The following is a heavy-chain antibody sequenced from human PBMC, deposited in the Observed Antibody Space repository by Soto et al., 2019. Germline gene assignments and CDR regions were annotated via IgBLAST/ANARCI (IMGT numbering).Heavy chain of an antibody. CDR3: ARDRSFGGVMAYYFDY. D-gene: IGHD3-16*01. CDR1: GGSISSGGYY. CDR2: IYYSGST. Sequence: SETLSLTCTVSGGSISSGGYYWSWIRQHPGKGLEWIGYIYYSGSTYYNPSLKSRVTISVDTSKNQFSLKLSSVTAADTAVYYCARDRSFGGVMAYYFDYWGQGTLVTVSS. V-gene: IGHV4-31*03. J-gene: IGHJ4*02.